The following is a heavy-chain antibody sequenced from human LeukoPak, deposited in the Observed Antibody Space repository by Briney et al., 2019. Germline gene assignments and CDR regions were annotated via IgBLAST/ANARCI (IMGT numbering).Heavy chain of an antibody. Sequence: GGSLRLSCAASGFTFSSYWMSWVRQAPGKGLEWVANIKEDGSEKLFVDSVKGRFTISRDNAKNSLYLQMNSLRAEDTAVYYCARQWGRSFDYWGQGTLVTVSS. J-gene: IGHJ4*02. V-gene: IGHV3-7*04. CDR1: GFTFSSYW. CDR3: ARQWGRSFDY. CDR2: IKEDGSEK. D-gene: IGHD1-26*01.